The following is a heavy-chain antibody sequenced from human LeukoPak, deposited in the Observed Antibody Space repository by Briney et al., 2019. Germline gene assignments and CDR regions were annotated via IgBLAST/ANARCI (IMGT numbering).Heavy chain of an antibody. Sequence: ASVKVSCKASGYTFTSYDINWVRQATGQGLEWMGWMNPNSGNTGYAQKFQGRVTMTRNTSISTAYMELSSLRSEDTAVYYCARGVTMYSSSFLFLRRRHGYENWFDPWGQGTLVTVSA. CDR3: ARGVTMYSSSFLFLRRRHGYENWFDP. CDR1: GYTFTSYD. J-gene: IGHJ5*02. V-gene: IGHV1-8*01. CDR2: MNPNSGNT. D-gene: IGHD6-13*01.